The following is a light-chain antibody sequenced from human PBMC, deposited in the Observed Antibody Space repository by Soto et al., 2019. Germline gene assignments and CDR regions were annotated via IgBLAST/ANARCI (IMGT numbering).Light chain of an antibody. V-gene: IGKV3-15*01. Sequence: EIVMTQSPATLSVSPGEGATLSCRASQSVSSNLAWYQQKPGQAPRLLIYGASTRATGISGRFSVSGSGTEFTLSISSLQSEDFAVYYCQQRYNWLTFGGGTKVDIK. CDR2: GAS. CDR1: QSVSSN. J-gene: IGKJ4*01. CDR3: QQRYNWLT.